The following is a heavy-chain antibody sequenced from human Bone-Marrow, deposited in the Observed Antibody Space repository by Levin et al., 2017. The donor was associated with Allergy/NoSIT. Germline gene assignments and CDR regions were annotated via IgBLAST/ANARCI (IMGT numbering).Heavy chain of an antibody. V-gene: IGHV3-20*04. CDR2: INWNGGST. J-gene: IGHJ6*02. Sequence: TGGSLRLSCATSGFNFDEYGMSWVRQVPGKGLEWVSGINWNGGSTGYAESVKGRFTISRDSAKKTLYLQMNSLRAEDTALYYCTRIYCTVLSCYLNHFYYDGMDVWGPGTTVTVSS. D-gene: IGHD2-8*02. CDR1: GFNFDEYG. CDR3: TRIYCTVLSCYLNHFYYDGMDV.